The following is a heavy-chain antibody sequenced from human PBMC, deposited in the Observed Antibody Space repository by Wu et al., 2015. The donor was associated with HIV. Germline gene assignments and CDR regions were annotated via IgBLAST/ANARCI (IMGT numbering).Heavy chain of an antibody. CDR3: ARGGTNYYDRSAYLPDYYYMTS. V-gene: IGHV1-2*02. Sequence: QVQLVQSGAEVKKPGTSVKVSCKSSGYTFTGYFIHWARQAPGQGLEWMGWINPNSGGTNFAQKFQGRVAVTRDTSISTAYMELNRLRSDDTAVYYCARGGTNYYDRSAYLPDYYYMTSGRRDDGHRLL. J-gene: IGHJ6*03. CDR1: GYTFTGYF. CDR2: INPNSGGT. D-gene: IGHD3-22*01.